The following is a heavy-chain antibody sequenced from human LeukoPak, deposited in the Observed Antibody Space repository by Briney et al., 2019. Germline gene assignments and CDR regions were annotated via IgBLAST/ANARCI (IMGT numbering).Heavy chain of an antibody. V-gene: IGHV4-59*01. CDR3: ARDKSAVKFDF. CDR1: GGSISSYY. D-gene: IGHD3-10*01. CDR2: IYYSGST. J-gene: IGHJ4*02. Sequence: PSETLSLTCTVSGGSISSYYWSWIRQPPGKGLEWIGYIYYSGSTNYNPSLKSRVTISVDTSKNQFSLKLSSVTAADTAVCYCARDKSAVKFDFWGQGTLVTVSS.